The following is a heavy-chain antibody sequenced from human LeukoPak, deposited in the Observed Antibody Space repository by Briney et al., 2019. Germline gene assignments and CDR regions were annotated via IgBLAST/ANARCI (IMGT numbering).Heavy chain of an antibody. D-gene: IGHD3-22*01. V-gene: IGHV4-30-4*01. CDR3: ARMYDYYDSSGVDY. CDR1: GGSISSGDYY. Sequence: SETLSLTCTVSGGSISSGDYYWSWIRQPPGKGLEWIGYIYYSGSTYYNPSLKSRVTISVDTSKNQFSLKLSSVTAADTAVYYCARMYDYYDSSGVDYWGQGTLVTVSS. J-gene: IGHJ4*02. CDR2: IYYSGST.